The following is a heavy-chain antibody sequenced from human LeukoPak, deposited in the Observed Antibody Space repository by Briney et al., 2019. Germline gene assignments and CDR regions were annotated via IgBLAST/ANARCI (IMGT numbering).Heavy chain of an antibody. V-gene: IGHV3-23*01. J-gene: IGHJ4*02. Sequence: AGYLSLSCAASTFTFSNIAMSCDSPVQGQGREWVSATSDSGAETVYADSVKGRLTISRDNSKSTLYLQMHSLRAEDTAEYYCAKPSGTHPNYYCDCWGQGTLVTVSS. CDR2: TSDSGAET. CDR3: AKPSGTHPNYYCDC. D-gene: IGHD1-26*01. CDR1: TFTFSNIA.